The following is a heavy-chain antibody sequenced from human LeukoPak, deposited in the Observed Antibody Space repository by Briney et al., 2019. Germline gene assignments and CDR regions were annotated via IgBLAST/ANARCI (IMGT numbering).Heavy chain of an antibody. CDR1: GFTFSSNA. J-gene: IGHJ4*02. Sequence: GGSLRLSCAASGFTFSSNAMSWVRQAPGKGLEWVSAISGSVGSTYYADSLKGRFTISRDNSKNTLYMQMNSLRAEDTAVYYCAKLYDILSNFDYWGQGTLVTVSS. V-gene: IGHV3-23*01. D-gene: IGHD3-9*01. CDR3: AKLYDILSNFDY. CDR2: ISGSVGST.